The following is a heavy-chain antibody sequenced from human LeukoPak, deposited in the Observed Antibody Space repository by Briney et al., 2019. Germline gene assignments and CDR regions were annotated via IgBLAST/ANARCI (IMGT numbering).Heavy chain of an antibody. CDR2: ISGSGGST. V-gene: IGHV3-23*01. D-gene: IGHD6-19*01. Sequence: GGSLRLYCAASGLTFSSYAMSWVRQAPGKGLEWVSAISGSGGSTYYADSVKGRFTISRDNSKNTLYLQMNSLRAEDTAVYYCTKSKSSGARVYFDYWGQGTLVTVSS. J-gene: IGHJ4*02. CDR1: GLTFSSYA. CDR3: TKSKSSGARVYFDY.